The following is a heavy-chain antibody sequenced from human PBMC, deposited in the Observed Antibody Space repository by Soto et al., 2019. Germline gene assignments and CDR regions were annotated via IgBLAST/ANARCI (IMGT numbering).Heavy chain of an antibody. CDR1: GGTFSSYA. J-gene: IGHJ6*02. CDR2: IIPIFGTA. D-gene: IGHD6-6*01. V-gene: IGHV1-69*13. Sequence: RASVKVSCKASGGTFSSYAISWVRQAPGQGLEWMGGIIPIFGTANYAQKFQGRVTITADESTSTAYMELSSLRSEDTAVYYCARRGSSSSGDYYYYGMDVWGQGTTVTV. CDR3: ARRGSSSSGDYYYYGMDV.